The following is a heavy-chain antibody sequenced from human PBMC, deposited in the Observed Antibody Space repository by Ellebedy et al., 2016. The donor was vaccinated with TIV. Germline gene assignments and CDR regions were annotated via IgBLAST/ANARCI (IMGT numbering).Heavy chain of an antibody. J-gene: IGHJ1*01. CDR3: ARASSTYCSGGGCFFEYFHH. D-gene: IGHD2-15*01. Sequence: GESLKISCTGSGFSFEKYGIHWVRQAPGTGLEWVASISYDGSNRQYADSVRGRFTISRDNSKNTLYLQMNSLRTEDTAMYYCARASSTYCSGGGCFFEYFHHWGQGTLVTVSS. CDR2: ISYDGSNR. CDR1: GFSFEKYG. V-gene: IGHV3-30*03.